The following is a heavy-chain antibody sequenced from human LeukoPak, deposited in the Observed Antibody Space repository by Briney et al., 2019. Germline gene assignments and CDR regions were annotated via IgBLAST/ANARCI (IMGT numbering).Heavy chain of an antibody. D-gene: IGHD3-10*01. CDR3: AKDAFFMVRGPKPGMDV. V-gene: IGHV3-23*01. CDR1: GFTFSSYA. CDR2: ISGSGGST. J-gene: IGHJ6*02. Sequence: GGSLRLSCAASGFTFSSYAMSWVRQAPGKGLKWVSAISGSGGSTYYADSVKGRFTISRDNSKNTLYLQMNSLRAEDTAVCYCAKDAFFMVRGPKPGMDVWGQGTTVTVSS.